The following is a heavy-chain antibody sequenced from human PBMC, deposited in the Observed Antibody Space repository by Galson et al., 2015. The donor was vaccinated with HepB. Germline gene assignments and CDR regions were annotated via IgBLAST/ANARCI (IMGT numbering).Heavy chain of an antibody. CDR2: INHRGTT. V-gene: IGHV4-34*01. CDR3: ARDVGGTYYDYVYHKYYYDY. D-gene: IGHD3-16*01. CDR1: GGSFTEHY. J-gene: IGHJ4*02. Sequence: SETLSLTCGVSGGSFTEHYWNWIRQSPGKGLEWIGEINHRGTTDYNASLKSRVTISVDSSKRQFSLKLRSVTAADTAVYYCARDVGGTYYDYVYHKYYYDYWGQGTLVTVSS.